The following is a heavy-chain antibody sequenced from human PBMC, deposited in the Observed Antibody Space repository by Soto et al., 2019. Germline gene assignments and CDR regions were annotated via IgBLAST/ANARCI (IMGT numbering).Heavy chain of an antibody. CDR1: GYTFTSYD. Sequence: QVQLVQSGAEVKKPGASVKVPCKASGYTFTSYDINWVRQATAQGLEWMGWMNPNSGNTGYAQKVQGRVTMTRNTSISTAYRELSSLRSEDTAVYYCSREVNFYGLDVWGQGTTVTVSS. CDR3: SREVNFYGLDV. V-gene: IGHV1-8*01. CDR2: MNPNSGNT. J-gene: IGHJ6*02.